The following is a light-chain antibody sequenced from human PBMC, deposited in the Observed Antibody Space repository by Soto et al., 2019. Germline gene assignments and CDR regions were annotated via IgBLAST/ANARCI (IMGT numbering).Light chain of an antibody. V-gene: IGKV1-39*01. CDR2: AAS. CDR1: QSISRN. CDR3: QQSFTTASIT. J-gene: IGKJ5*01. Sequence: DIPMTQYPSSLSASVGDRVTITCRASQSISRNLNWYQHKPGKAAKLLIYAASSLQNGVPSRFRGGGSGTEFTLSINSLQPEDFGTYYCQQSFTTASITFGQGTRLEIK.